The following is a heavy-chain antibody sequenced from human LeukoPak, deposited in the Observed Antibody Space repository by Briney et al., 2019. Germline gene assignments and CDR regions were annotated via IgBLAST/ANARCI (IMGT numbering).Heavy chain of an antibody. V-gene: IGHV1-3*01. D-gene: IGHD5-24*01. J-gene: IGHJ4*02. CDR2: INAGNGHT. Sequence: GASVKVPCKASGYTFSGYAIHWVRQAPGQRFEWMGWINAGNGHTKYSQNFQGRVTITRDSSANIVYMELSSLTSEDTAVYYCARGIWSATRVDYYLDNWGRGTLVTVSS. CDR3: ARGIWSATRVDYYLDN. CDR1: GYTFSGYA.